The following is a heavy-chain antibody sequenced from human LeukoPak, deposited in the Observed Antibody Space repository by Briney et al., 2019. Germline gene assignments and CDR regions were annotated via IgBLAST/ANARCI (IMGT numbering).Heavy chain of an antibody. V-gene: IGHV4-4*07. CDR1: GGSISSYY. CDR3: ARTPTVTTLGWFDP. D-gene: IGHD4-17*01. Sequence: SETLSLTCTVSGGSISSYYWSWIRQPAGKGLEWIGRIYTSGSTNYNPSLKSRVTMSVGTSKNQFSLKLSSVTAADTAVYYCARTPTVTTLGWFDPWGQGTLVTVSS. J-gene: IGHJ5*02. CDR2: IYTSGST.